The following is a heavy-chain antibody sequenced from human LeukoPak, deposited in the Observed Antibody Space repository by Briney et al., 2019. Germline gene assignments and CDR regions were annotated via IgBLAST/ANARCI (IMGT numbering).Heavy chain of an antibody. V-gene: IGHV4-34*01. CDR3: ARDQGPYCTNGVCPYYYYYGMDV. Sequence: SETLSLTCAVYGGSFSGYYWSWIRQPPGKGLEWIGEINHSGSTNYNPSLKSRVTISVDTSKNQFSLKLSSVTAADTAVYYCARDQGPYCTNGVCPYYYYYGMDVWGQGTTVTVSS. CDR1: GGSFSGYY. CDR2: INHSGST. D-gene: IGHD2-8*01. J-gene: IGHJ6*02.